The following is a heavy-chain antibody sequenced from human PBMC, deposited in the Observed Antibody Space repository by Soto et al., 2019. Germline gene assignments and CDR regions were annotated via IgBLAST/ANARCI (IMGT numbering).Heavy chain of an antibody. V-gene: IGHV4-34*01. CDR2: INHSGST. J-gene: IGHJ4*02. Sequence: SETLSLTCAVYGGSFSGYYWSWIRQPPGKGLEWIGEINHSGSTNYNPSLKSRVTISVDTSKNQFSLKLSSVTAADTAVYYCGRRPRYCSGGSCANFDYWGQGTLVTVSS. CDR1: GGSFSGYY. CDR3: GRRPRYCSGGSCANFDY. D-gene: IGHD2-15*01.